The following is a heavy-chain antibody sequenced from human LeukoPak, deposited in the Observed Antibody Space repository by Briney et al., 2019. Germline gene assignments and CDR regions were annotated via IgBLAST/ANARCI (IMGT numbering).Heavy chain of an antibody. J-gene: IGHJ4*02. CDR2: IYHSGST. Sequence: PSETLSPTCAVSGGSISSGGYSWSWIRQPPGKGLEWIGYIYHSGSTNYNPSLKSRVTISVDKSKNQFSLKLSSVTAADTAVYYCARGWSISPLLDYWGQGTLVTVSS. V-gene: IGHV4-30-2*01. D-gene: IGHD6-6*01. CDR3: ARGWSISPLLDY. CDR1: GGSISSGGYS.